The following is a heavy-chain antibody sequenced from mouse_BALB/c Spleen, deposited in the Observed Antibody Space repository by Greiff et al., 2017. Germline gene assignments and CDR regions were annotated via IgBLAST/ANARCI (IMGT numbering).Heavy chain of an antibody. CDR2: ISSGGSYT. Sequence: EVMLVESGGDLVKPGGSLKLSCAASGFTFSSYGMSWVRQTPDKRLELVATISSGGSYTYYPASVKGRFTISRDNAKNTLYLQMSSLKSEDTAMYYCARGGPTAGFIDYWGQGTTLTVSA. D-gene: IGHD3-1*01. CDR3: ARGGPTAGFIDY. V-gene: IGHV5-6*01. J-gene: IGHJ2*01. CDR1: GFTFSSYG.